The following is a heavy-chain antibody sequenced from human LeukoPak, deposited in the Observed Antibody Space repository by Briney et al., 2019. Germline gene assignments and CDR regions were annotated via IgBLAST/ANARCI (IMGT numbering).Heavy chain of an antibody. CDR2: INHSGST. V-gene: IGHV4-34*01. Sequence: SETLSLTCAVYGGSFSGYYWSWIRQPPGKGLEWIGEINHSGSTNYNPSLKSPVTISVDTSKNQFSLKLNSVTAADTAVYYCAREAYYDSSGRFEGAFDIWGQGTMVTVSS. D-gene: IGHD3-22*01. CDR1: GGSFSGYY. J-gene: IGHJ3*02. CDR3: AREAYYDSSGRFEGAFDI.